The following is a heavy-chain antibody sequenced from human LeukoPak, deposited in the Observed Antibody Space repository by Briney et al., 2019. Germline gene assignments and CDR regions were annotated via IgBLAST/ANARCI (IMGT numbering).Heavy chain of an antibody. CDR1: GGSFSGYY. Sequence: SETLSLTCAVYGGSFSGYYWSWIRQPPGKGLEWIGEINHSGSTNYNPSLKSRVTISVDTSKNQFPLKLSSVTAADTAVYYCARGKWLSYFDYWGQGTLVTVSS. CDR2: INHSGST. V-gene: IGHV4-34*01. J-gene: IGHJ4*02. D-gene: IGHD3-22*01. CDR3: ARGKWLSYFDY.